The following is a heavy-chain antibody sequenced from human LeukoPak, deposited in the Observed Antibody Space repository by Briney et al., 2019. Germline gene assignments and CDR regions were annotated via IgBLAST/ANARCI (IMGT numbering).Heavy chain of an antibody. J-gene: IGHJ1*01. CDR1: GYTFTSYA. Sequence: ASVKVSCKASGYTFTSYAMHWVRQAPGQRLEWMGWINAGNGNTKYSQKFQGRVTITRDTSASTAYMELSSLRSEDTAVYYCARTYQWLEINAEYFQHWGQGTLVTVSP. V-gene: IGHV1-3*01. CDR2: INAGNGNT. D-gene: IGHD6-19*01. CDR3: ARTYQWLEINAEYFQH.